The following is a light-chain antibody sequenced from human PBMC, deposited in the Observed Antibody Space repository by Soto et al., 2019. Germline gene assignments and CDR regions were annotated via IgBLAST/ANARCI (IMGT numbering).Light chain of an antibody. J-gene: IGKJ4*01. CDR2: GTS. CDR3: QQDYNLLS. Sequence: PGDRVTLSCRASPTVSSSSLTWCQQKPGQAPRLLIYGTSTRATGIPARFSGSGSGTDFTLTISSLHPEDFAVYYCQQDYNLLSFGGGTKVEIK. CDR1: PTVSSSS. V-gene: IGKV3D-7*01.